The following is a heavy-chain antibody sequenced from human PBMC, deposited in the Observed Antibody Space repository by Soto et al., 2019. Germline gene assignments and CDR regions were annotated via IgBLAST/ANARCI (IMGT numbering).Heavy chain of an antibody. CDR3: ARIPTASAGYYYYGMDV. Sequence: SGPTLVNPTQTLTLTCTFSGFSLSTSGVGVAWIRQPPGKALEYVALIYWDDDKRYSPSLKSRLTITKDTSKNQVVLTMTNMDPVDTATYYCARIPTASAGYYYYGMDVWGQGTTVTVSS. J-gene: IGHJ6*02. D-gene: IGHD6-13*01. V-gene: IGHV2-5*02. CDR1: GFSLSTSGVG. CDR2: IYWDDDK.